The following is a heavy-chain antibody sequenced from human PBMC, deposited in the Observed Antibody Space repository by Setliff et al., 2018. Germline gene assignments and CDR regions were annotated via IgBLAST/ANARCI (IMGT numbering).Heavy chain of an antibody. V-gene: IGHV3-23*01. J-gene: IGHJ6*03. D-gene: IGHD3-22*01. CDR1: GFTFSTST. Sequence: GGSLRLSCAASGFTFSTSTMSWVRQAPGKGLEWVSTISGSADNTYYADSVKGRFTISRDKAHHSLFLQMNSLRAEDTAVYYCARLALTGYDSSGYYYALDYYYYMDVWGKGTTVTVSS. CDR2: ISGSADNT. CDR3: ARLALTGYDSSGYYYALDYYYYMDV.